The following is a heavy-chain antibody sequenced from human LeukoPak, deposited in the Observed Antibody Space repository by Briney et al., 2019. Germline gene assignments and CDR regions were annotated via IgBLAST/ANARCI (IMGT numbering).Heavy chain of an antibody. CDR2: ISPTGSTT. J-gene: IGHJ4*02. V-gene: IGHV3-74*01. Sequence: GGSLRLSCTASGFSFSGHWMHWARQLPGKGLVWVSRISPTGSTTSYADSVKGRFTVSRDNAKNTLYLQVNNLRAEDTAVYYCARGLNSNWSELDFWGQGTLLTVSS. CDR3: ARGLNSNWSELDF. CDR1: GFSFSGHW. D-gene: IGHD6-6*01.